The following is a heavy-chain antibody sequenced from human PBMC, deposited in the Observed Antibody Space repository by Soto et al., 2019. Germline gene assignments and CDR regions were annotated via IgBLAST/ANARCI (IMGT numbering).Heavy chain of an antibody. J-gene: IGHJ5*01. CDR2: TKNKAQSYTT. CDR1: GFTLSDHY. V-gene: IGHV3-72*01. CDR3: ARCTSGACDS. D-gene: IGHD2-8*01. Sequence: EVQLVESGGGLVQPGGSLRLSCAASGFTLSDHYMDWVRQAPGKGLEWVGRTKNKAQSYTTEYAASVKGRFTSSRDDSENSLYLKRNSIETEDTYVEYRARCTSGACDSWGSGTLVTVSS.